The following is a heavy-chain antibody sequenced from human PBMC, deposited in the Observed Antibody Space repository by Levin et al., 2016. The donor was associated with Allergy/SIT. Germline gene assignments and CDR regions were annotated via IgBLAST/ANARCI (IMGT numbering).Heavy chain of an antibody. Sequence: SETLSLTCTVSGGSISSGSYYWSWIRQPAGKGLEWIGRIYTSGSTNYNPSLKSRVTISVDTSKNQFSLKLSSVTAADTAVYYCAREPYDFWSGYYTSGAFDIWGQGTMVTVSS. CDR1: GGSISSGSYY. V-gene: IGHV4-61*02. J-gene: IGHJ3*02. D-gene: IGHD3-3*01. CDR2: IYTSGST. CDR3: AREPYDFWSGYYTSGAFDI.